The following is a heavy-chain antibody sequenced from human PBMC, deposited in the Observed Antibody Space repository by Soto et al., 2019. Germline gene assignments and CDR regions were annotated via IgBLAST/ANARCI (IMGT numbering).Heavy chain of an antibody. CDR3: AKSPGGSTYYYYYMDV. D-gene: IGHD3-16*01. Sequence: EVQLLESGGGLVQPGGSLRLSCAASGFTFSSYAMSWVRQAPGKGLEWVSAISGSGGSTYYADSVKGRFTISRDNSKNTLYLKMNSLRAEDTAVYYCAKSPGGSTYYYYYMDVWGKGTTVTVSS. J-gene: IGHJ6*03. V-gene: IGHV3-23*01. CDR1: GFTFSSYA. CDR2: ISGSGGST.